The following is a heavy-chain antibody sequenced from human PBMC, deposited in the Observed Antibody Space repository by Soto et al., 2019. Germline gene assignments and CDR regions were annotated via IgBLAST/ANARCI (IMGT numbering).Heavy chain of an antibody. CDR1: GFTFSNNG. V-gene: IGHV3-30*03. J-gene: IGHJ4*02. Sequence: QVQLVESGGGVVQPGRSLRLSCVASGFTFSNNGIHWVRQAPGKGREWVAVISADGSKKYYADSVNGRFTISRDNSKNTLYLQMNSLRAEDTAVYYCAMGLYGGSSRFDYWGQGTLVTVSS. D-gene: IGHD2-15*01. CDR3: AMGLYGGSSRFDY. CDR2: ISADGSKK.